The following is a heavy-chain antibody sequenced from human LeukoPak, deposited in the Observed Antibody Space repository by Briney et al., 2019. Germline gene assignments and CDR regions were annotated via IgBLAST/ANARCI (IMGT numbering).Heavy chain of an antibody. J-gene: IGHJ4*02. D-gene: IGHD2-2*01. V-gene: IGHV4-30-4*02. CDR1: GGSISSGDYY. Sequence: PSETLSLTCTVSGGSISSGDYYWSWIRQPPGKGLEWIGYIYYSGSTYYNPSLKSRVTISVDTSKNQFSLKLSSVTAADTAVYYCGRFGKGCSSTSCYVDYWGQGTLVTVSS. CDR3: GRFGKGCSSTSCYVDY. CDR2: IYYSGST.